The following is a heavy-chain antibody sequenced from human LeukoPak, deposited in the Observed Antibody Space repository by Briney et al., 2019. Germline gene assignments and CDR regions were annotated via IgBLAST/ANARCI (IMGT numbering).Heavy chain of an antibody. D-gene: IGHD4-17*01. Sequence: GGSLRLSCAASGFTFSSYSMNWVRQAPGKGLEWVSSISSSSSYIYYADSVKGRFTISGDNAKNSLYLRMNSLRAEDTAVYYCAREDYENWFDPWGQGTLVTVSS. V-gene: IGHV3-21*01. J-gene: IGHJ5*02. CDR1: GFTFSSYS. CDR2: ISSSSSYI. CDR3: AREDYENWFDP.